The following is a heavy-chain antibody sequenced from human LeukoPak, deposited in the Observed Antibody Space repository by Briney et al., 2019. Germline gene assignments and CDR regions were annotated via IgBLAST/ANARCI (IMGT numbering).Heavy chain of an antibody. Sequence: SGTLSLTCAVSGGSISSGNWWSWVRQPPGKGLEWIGYIYYSGSTNYNPSLKSRVTISVDTSKNQFSLKLSSVTAADTAVYYCARYAKSGYSYGYAYFDYWGQGTLVTVSS. CDR3: ARYAKSGYSYGYAYFDY. CDR2: IYYSGST. D-gene: IGHD5-18*01. V-gene: IGHV4-4*02. CDR1: GGSISSGNW. J-gene: IGHJ4*02.